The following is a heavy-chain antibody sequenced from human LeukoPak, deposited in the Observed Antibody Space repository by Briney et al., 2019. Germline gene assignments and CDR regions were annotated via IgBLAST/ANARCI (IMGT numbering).Heavy chain of an antibody. CDR2: INHSGST. CDR1: GGSFSGYY. V-gene: IGHV4-34*01. J-gene: IGHJ4*02. CDR3: ARGTGSSGWYYFDY. Sequence: SETLSLTCAVYGGSFSGYYWSWIRQPPGKGLEWIGEINHSGSTNYNPSLKSRVTISVDTSKNQFSLKLSSATAADTAVYYCARGTGSSGWYYFDYWGQGTLVTVSS. D-gene: IGHD6-19*01.